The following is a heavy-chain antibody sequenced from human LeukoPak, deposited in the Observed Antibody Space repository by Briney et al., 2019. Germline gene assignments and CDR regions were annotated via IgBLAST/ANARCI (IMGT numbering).Heavy chain of an antibody. V-gene: IGHV4-38-2*01. J-gene: IGHJ3*02. CDR1: GYSISSGYY. CDR3: ARHSSSWYRDTFDI. D-gene: IGHD6-13*01. Sequence: SETLSLTCAVSGYSISSGYYWGWIRQPPGKGLEWIGSIYHSGSTYYSPSLKSRVTISVDTSKNQFSLKLSSVIAADTAVYYCARHSSSWYRDTFDIWGQGTMVTVSS. CDR2: IYHSGST.